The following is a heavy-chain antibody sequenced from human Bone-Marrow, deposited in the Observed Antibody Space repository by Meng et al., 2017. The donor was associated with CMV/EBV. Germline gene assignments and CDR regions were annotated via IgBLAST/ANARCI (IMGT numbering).Heavy chain of an antibody. V-gene: IGHV4-61*01. CDR2: IYYSGST. D-gene: IGHD2-2*02. CDR1: GGSISSSSYY. Sequence: SETLSLTCTVSGGSISSSSYYWGWIRQPPGKGLEWIGYIYYSGSTNYNPSLKSRVTISGDTSKNQFSLKLSSVTAADTAVYYCARDHIGCSSTSCYTYFDYWGQGTLVTVSS. J-gene: IGHJ4*02. CDR3: ARDHIGCSSTSCYTYFDY.